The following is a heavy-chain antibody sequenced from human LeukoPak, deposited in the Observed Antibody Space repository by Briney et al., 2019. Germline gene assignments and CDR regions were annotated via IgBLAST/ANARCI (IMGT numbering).Heavy chain of an antibody. Sequence: PGGSLRLSCAASGFTFSDYYMSWIRQALGKGLEWVSSISVGSNYIYYADSVRGRFSISRDDARNSLYLQMDSLRGDDTAVYYCARLRRNSDRSGYYYYYDYWGQGTLVTVSS. CDR3: ARLRRNSDRSGYYYYYDY. CDR2: ISVGSNYI. J-gene: IGHJ4*02. V-gene: IGHV3-11*06. CDR1: GFTFSDYY. D-gene: IGHD3-22*01.